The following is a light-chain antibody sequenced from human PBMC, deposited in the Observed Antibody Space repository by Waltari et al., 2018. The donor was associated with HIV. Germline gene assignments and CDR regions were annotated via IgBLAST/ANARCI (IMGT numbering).Light chain of an antibody. Sequence: QSVLTQPPSASGTPGQRVTISCSGSSSNIGSNYVYWYQQLPGTAPKLLIYMNNQRPSWVPDRFSGSKSGTSASLAISGLRSEDEADYYCAAWDASLSAWVFGGGTKLTVL. CDR1: SSNIGSNY. CDR2: MNN. V-gene: IGLV1-47*01. J-gene: IGLJ3*02. CDR3: AAWDASLSAWV.